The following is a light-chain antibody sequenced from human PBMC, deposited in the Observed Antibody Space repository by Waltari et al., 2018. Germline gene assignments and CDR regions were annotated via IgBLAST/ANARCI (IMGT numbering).Light chain of an antibody. CDR2: GKN. CDR1: SSNIAVNT. Sequence: QSVLTQPPSASGTPGQTVSISCSGGSSNIAVNTVNWYQQLPGMAPKLLINGKNQRPSGVPDRFSGSKSGTSASLAISGLQSEDEADYYCAAWDDSLYGRVFGGGTKLTVL. V-gene: IGLV1-44*01. J-gene: IGLJ2*01. CDR3: AAWDDSLYGRV.